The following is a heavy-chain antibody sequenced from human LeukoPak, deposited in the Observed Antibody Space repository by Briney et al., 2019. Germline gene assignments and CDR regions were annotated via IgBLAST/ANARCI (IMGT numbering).Heavy chain of an antibody. CDR3: ARDSGYKYHSDF. D-gene: IGHD5-18*01. J-gene: IGHJ4*02. CDR1: GYTFTGHY. Sequence: ASVKVSCKTSGYTFTGHYLHWVRQAPGQGVEWMGGFNPNNGDTYYAQKFRGRVTITRDTSISSAYMELRRQRTVDTAVYYCARDSGYKYHSDFWGQGTLVSVSS. V-gene: IGHV1-2*02. CDR2: FNPNNGDT.